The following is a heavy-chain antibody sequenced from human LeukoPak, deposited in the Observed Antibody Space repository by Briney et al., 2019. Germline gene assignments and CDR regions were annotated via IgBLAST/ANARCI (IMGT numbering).Heavy chain of an antibody. D-gene: IGHD3-22*01. J-gene: IGHJ4*02. CDR2: IYYSGST. CDR3: ARHRPDYYDSSGYCDY. CDR1: GGSISSYY. V-gene: IGHV4-59*08. Sequence: SETLSLTCTVSGGSISSYYRSWIRQPPGKGLEWIGYIYYSGSTNYNPSLKSRVTISVDTSKNQFSLKLSSVTAADTAVYYCARHRPDYYDSSGYCDYWGQGTLVTVSS.